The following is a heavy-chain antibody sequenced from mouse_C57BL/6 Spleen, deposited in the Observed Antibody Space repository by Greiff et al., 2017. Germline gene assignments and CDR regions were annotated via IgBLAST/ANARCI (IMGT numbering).Heavy chain of an antibody. CDR2: ILPGSGST. CDR1: GYTFTGYW. CDR3: SRKGGTLNWYFDV. Sequence: QVQLQQSGAELMKPGASVKLSCKASGYTFTGYWIEWVKQSPGHGLEWIGEILPGSGSTTYNEKFKGKATFTVDTSSNTAYMQLSSLPSADSAIYYWSRKGGTLNWYFDVWGTGTTVTVSS. V-gene: IGHV1-9*01. J-gene: IGHJ1*03. D-gene: IGHD3-3*01.